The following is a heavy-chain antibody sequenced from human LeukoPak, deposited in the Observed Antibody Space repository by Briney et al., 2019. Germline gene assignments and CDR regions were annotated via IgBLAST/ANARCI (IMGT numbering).Heavy chain of an antibody. J-gene: IGHJ4*02. CDR2: IHYSGST. CDR1: GGSVSSYY. V-gene: IGHV4-59*02. Sequence: CETLSLTCTVSGGSVSSYYWNWIRQPPGKGLEWIGYIHYSGSTNYNPSLKSRVTISVDTSKNQFSLKLNSVTAADTAVYYCARWDSGSYFLDYWGQGPLVSVSS. D-gene: IGHD1-26*01. CDR3: ARWDSGSYFLDY.